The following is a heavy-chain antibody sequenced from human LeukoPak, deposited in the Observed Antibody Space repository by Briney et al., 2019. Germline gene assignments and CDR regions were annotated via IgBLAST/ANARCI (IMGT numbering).Heavy chain of an antibody. V-gene: IGHV3-23*01. CDR3: AKDTYSSGYGSDP. CDR1: GFTFSNFA. J-gene: IGHJ5*02. CDR2: ISGGGDTT. Sequence: GGSLRLSCAASGFTFSNFAMSWVRQSPGKGLEWVSAISGGGDTTYYADSVKGRFTISRDNSKNTLYLQMSSLRAEDTAVYYCAKDTYSSGYGSDPWGQGTLVSVSS. D-gene: IGHD6-19*01.